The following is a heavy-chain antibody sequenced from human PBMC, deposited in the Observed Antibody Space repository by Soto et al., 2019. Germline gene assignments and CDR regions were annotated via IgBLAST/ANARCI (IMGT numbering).Heavy chain of an antibody. V-gene: IGHV1-69*13. Sequence: GASVKVSCKASGGTFSSYAISWVRQAPGQGLEWMGGIIPIFGTANYAQKFQGRVTITADESTSTAYMELSSLRSEDTAVYYCARDRVGYSNSNWFDPWGQGTLVTVSS. J-gene: IGHJ5*02. CDR3: ARDRVGYSNSNWFDP. D-gene: IGHD4-4*01. CDR2: IIPIFGTA. CDR1: GGTFSSYA.